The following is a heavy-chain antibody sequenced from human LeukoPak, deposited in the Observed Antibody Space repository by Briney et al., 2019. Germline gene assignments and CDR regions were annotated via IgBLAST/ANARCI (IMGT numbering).Heavy chain of an antibody. Sequence: TGGSLRLSCAASGFTFSSYAMHWVRQAPGKGLGWVAVISYDGSNKYYADSVKGRFTISRDNSKNTLYLQMNSLRAEDTAVYYCARDRGAEGCFDYWGQGTLVTVSS. D-gene: IGHD1-26*01. CDR2: ISYDGSNK. CDR3: ARDRGAEGCFDY. V-gene: IGHV3-30*04. J-gene: IGHJ4*02. CDR1: GFTFSSYA.